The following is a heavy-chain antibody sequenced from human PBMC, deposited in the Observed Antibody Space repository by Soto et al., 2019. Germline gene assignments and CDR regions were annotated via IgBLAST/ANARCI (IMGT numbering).Heavy chain of an antibody. J-gene: IGHJ5*02. D-gene: IGHD5-12*01. CDR1: GYTFTSYG. V-gene: IGHV1-18*01. Sequence: ASVKVSCKASGYTFTSYGISWVRPAPGQGLEWTGRISAYNGNTNYAQKLQGRVTMTTDTSTSTAYMELRSLRSDDTAVYYCARDNGIVATSWFDPWGQGTLVTVSS. CDR3: ARDNGIVATSWFDP. CDR2: ISAYNGNT.